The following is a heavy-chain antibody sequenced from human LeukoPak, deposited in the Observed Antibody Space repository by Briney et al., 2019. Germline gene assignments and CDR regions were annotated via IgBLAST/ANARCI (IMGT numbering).Heavy chain of an antibody. J-gene: IGHJ1*01. V-gene: IGHV3-23*01. CDR1: GFTFSSYA. CDR2: ISGSGGST. CDR3: AKDERMVQGAVAGYFQH. D-gene: IGHD3-10*01. Sequence: GGSLRLPCAASGFTFSSYAMSWVRQAPGKGLEWVSAISGSGGSTYYADSVKGRFTISRDNSKNTLYLQMNSLRAEDTAVYYCAKDERMVQGAVAGYFQHWGQGTLVTVSS.